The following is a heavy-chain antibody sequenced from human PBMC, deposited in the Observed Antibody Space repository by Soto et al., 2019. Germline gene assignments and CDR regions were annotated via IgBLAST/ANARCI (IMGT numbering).Heavy chain of an antibody. CDR3: ARGPREVVTAILRVRNWLDP. J-gene: IGHJ5*02. CDR2: INHSGST. V-gene: IGHV4-34*01. Sequence: SETLSLTCAVYGGSFSGYYWSWIRQPPGKGLEWIGEINHSGSTNYNPSLKSRVTISVDTSKNQFSLKLSSVTAADTAVYYCARGPREVVTAILRVRNWLDPWGQGTLVTVSS. CDR1: GGSFSGYY. D-gene: IGHD2-21*02.